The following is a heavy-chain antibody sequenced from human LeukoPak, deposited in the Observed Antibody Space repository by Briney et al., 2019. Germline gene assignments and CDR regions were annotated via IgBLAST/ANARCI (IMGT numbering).Heavy chain of an antibody. J-gene: IGHJ3*02. Sequence: ASVKVSCKASGYTFTSYDINWVRQATGQGLEWMGWKNPNSGNTGYAQKFQGRVTITRNTSISTAYMELSSLRSEDTAVYYCARFWDYDSSGYPPPNSFDIWGQGTMVTVSS. CDR2: KNPNSGNT. CDR3: ARFWDYDSSGYPPPNSFDI. D-gene: IGHD3-22*01. V-gene: IGHV1-8*03. CDR1: GYTFTSYD.